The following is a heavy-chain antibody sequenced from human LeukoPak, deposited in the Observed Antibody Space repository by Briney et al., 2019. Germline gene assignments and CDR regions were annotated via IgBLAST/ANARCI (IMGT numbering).Heavy chain of an antibody. CDR3: AKAGVDYYYGMDV. J-gene: IGHJ6*02. CDR1: GFTFSRFG. Sequence: GGSLRLSCAASGFTFSRFGMHWVRQAPGKGLEWVSGISGSGGNTYYADSVKGRCTISRDNSKKTLYLQMNSLRAEDTAVYYCAKAGVDYYYGMDVWGQGTTVTVSS. D-gene: IGHD7-27*01. V-gene: IGHV3-23*01. CDR2: ISGSGGNT.